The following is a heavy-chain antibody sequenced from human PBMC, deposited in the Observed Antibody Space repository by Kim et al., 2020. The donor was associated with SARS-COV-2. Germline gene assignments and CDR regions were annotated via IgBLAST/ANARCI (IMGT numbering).Heavy chain of an antibody. CDR2: GYYTGDT. D-gene: IGHD3-10*01. V-gene: IGHV4-59*01. CDR1: GGSIEHFY. Sequence: SETLSLTCVVSGGSIEHFYWSWIRQAPGKGLEWIGYGYYTGDTSYNPSFESRVSISVDTSRNQFSLELKSVAAADTAIYFFASSLWGTGSFYNPFHYWG. J-gene: IGHJ4*01. CDR3: ASSLWGTGSFYNPFHY.